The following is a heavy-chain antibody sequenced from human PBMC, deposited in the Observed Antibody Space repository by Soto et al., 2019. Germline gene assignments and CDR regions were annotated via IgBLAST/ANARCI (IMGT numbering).Heavy chain of an antibody. CDR3: ARHLLWFGELSIRNPFDY. CDR2: IYYSGST. D-gene: IGHD3-10*01. V-gene: IGHV4-59*08. CDR1: GGSISSYY. Sequence: SETLSLTCTVSGGSISSYYWSWIRQPPEKGLEWIGYIYYSGSTNYNPSLKSRVTISVDTSKNQFSLKLGSVTAADTAVYYFARHLLWFGELSIRNPFDYWGQGTLVTVSS. J-gene: IGHJ4*02.